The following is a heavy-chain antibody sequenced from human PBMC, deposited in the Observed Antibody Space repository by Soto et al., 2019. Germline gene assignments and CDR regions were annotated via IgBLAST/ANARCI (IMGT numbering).Heavy chain of an antibody. V-gene: IGHV6-1*01. CDR3: ARLIGNSWLDS. D-gene: IGHD3-16*01. J-gene: IGHJ5*01. CDR2: TYYRSKWYN. CDR1: GDSVSTNSAT. Sequence: SQTLSLTCGISGDSVSTNSATWNWIRHSPSRGLEWLGRTYYRSKWYNDYAVSVKSRITISPDTSNNQLSLQLNSVTPDDTAVYYCARLIGNSWLDSWGQGTLVTVSS.